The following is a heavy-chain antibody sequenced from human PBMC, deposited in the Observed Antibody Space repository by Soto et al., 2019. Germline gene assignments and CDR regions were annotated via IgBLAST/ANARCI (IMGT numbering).Heavy chain of an antibody. V-gene: IGHV4-4*02. D-gene: IGHD3-9*01. CDR1: GGSVNNDKW. CDR2: IHSSGIT. Sequence: QVQLQESGPGLVKPSGTPSLTCAVSGGSVNNDKWWSWVRQPPGKGLEWIGEIHSSGITNYNPSLKSRASIFVDKFKNQFSVKLTSVTAADTAVYFCAGQWSAGYGAFDPWGQGTLVTVSS. J-gene: IGHJ5*02. CDR3: AGQWSAGYGAFDP.